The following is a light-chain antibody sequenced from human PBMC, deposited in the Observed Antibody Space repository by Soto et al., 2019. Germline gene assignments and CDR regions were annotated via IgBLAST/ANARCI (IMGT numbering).Light chain of an antibody. CDR1: QDISNY. CDR2: GAS. CDR3: QKYNSAPTWT. J-gene: IGKJ1*01. Sequence: DIQMTQSPSSLSASVGDRVTITCRATQDISNYLAWYQQRPGKVPKLLIYGASILQSGVPSRFRGSGSGTDFTITISSLQPEDVATYYCQKYNSAPTWTFGQGTKVQIK. V-gene: IGKV1-27*01.